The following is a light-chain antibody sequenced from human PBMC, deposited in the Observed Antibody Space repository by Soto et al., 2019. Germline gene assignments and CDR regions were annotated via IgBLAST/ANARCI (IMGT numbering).Light chain of an antibody. Sequence: QSVLTRPPSVSAAPGQTVTISCSGSSSNIGNNYVSWYQQLPGTAPKLVIYDNNKRPSGSPDRFSGSKSGTSATLGITGLQTGDEGDYFCATWDSSLSAVVFGGGTKVTVL. J-gene: IGLJ2*01. CDR2: DNN. CDR3: ATWDSSLSAVV. CDR1: SSNIGNNY. V-gene: IGLV1-51*01.